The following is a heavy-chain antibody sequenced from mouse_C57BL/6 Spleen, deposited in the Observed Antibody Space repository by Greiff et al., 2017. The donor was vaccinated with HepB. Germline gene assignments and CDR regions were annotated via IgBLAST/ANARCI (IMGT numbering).Heavy chain of an antibody. J-gene: IGHJ2*01. CDR1: GFTFSSYA. Sequence: EVQLVESGGGLVKPGGSLKLSCAASGFTFSSYAMSWVRQTPEKRLEWVATISDGGSYTYYPDNVKGRFTISRDNAKNNLYLQMSHLKSEDTAMYYCAGEDYYGSRGYFDYWGQGTTLTVSS. D-gene: IGHD1-1*01. V-gene: IGHV5-4*01. CDR3: AGEDYYGSRGYFDY. CDR2: ISDGGSYT.